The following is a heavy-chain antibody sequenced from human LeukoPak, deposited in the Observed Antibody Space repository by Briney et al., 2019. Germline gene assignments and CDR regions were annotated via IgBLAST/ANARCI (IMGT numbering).Heavy chain of an antibody. J-gene: IGHJ3*02. CDR1: GFTFSSYS. Sequence: GGSLRLSCAASGFTFSSYSMAWVRQAPGKGLEWASSISTTSTYIFYGDSVKGRFTISRDNAKNSLYLQMSSLRAEDTAVYYCAKAYGDYPHGFDIWGQGTMVTVSS. CDR3: AKAYGDYPHGFDI. D-gene: IGHD4-17*01. CDR2: ISTTSTYI. V-gene: IGHV3-21*03.